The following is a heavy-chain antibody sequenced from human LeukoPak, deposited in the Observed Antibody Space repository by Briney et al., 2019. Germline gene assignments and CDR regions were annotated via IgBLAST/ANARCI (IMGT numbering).Heavy chain of an antibody. Sequence: GGSLRLSCAASGFTFSSYAMSWVRQAPGKGLERVSAISGSGGSTYYADSVKGRFTISRDNSKNTLYLQMNSLRAEDTALYYCAKDMSSGPYYYGMDVWGQGTTVTVSS. V-gene: IGHV3-23*01. CDR2: ISGSGGST. J-gene: IGHJ6*02. D-gene: IGHD6-19*01. CDR1: GFTFSSYA. CDR3: AKDMSSGPYYYGMDV.